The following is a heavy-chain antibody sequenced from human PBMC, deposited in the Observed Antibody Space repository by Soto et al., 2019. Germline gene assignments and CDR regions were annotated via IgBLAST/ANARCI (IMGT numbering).Heavy chain of an antibody. CDR3: ARDRPEGATLDY. V-gene: IGHV3-11*05. D-gene: IGHD1-26*01. Sequence: GGSLRLSCAASGFTFSDYYMSWIRQAPGKGLEWVSYISSSSSYTNYADSVKGRFTISRDNAKNSLYLQMNSLRAEDTAVYYCARDRPEGATLDYWGKGTLVTVSS. CDR1: GFTFSDYY. J-gene: IGHJ4*02. CDR2: ISSSSSYT.